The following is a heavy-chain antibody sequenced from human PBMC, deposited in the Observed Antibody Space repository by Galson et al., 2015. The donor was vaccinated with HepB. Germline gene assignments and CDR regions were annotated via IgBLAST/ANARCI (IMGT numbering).Heavy chain of an antibody. CDR1: GFTFSNAW. V-gene: IGHV3-15*07. CDR3: TTDLIAADDFDY. J-gene: IGHJ4*02. Sequence: SLRFSCAASGFTFSNAWMNWVRQAPGKGLEWVGRIKSKTDGGTTDYAAPVKGRFTISRDDSKNTLYLQMNSLKTEDTAVYYCTTDLIAADDFDYWGQGTLVTVSS. D-gene: IGHD6-13*01. CDR2: IKSKTDGGTT.